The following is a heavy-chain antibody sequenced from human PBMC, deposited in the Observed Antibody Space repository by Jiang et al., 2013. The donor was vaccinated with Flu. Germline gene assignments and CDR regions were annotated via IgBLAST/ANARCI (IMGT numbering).Heavy chain of an antibody. CDR1: GGSISSGGYY. CDR2: IYYSGST. D-gene: IGHD6-6*01. CDR3: ARESIAARPGEMDV. V-gene: IGHV4-31*01. J-gene: IGHJ6*04. Sequence: GSGLVKPSQTLSLTCTVSGGSISSGGYYWSWIRQHPGKGLEWIGYIYYSGSTYYNPSLKSLVTISVDTSKNQFSLKLSSVTAADTAVYYCARESIAARPGEMDVWGKGTTVTVSS.